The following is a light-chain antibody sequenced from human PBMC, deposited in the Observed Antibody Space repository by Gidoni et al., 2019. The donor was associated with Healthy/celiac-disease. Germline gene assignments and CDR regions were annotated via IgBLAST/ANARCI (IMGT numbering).Light chain of an antibody. CDR3: QQYNSYSHT. CDR1: QSSSSW. J-gene: IGKJ2*01. Sequence: DIQMTQSPSTLSASVGDRVTITCRASQSSSSWLAWYQQTPGKAPKLLIYKASSLESGVPSRFSGSGSGTEFTLTSSSLQPDDFATYYCQQYNSYSHTFGQGTKLEIK. CDR2: KAS. V-gene: IGKV1-5*03.